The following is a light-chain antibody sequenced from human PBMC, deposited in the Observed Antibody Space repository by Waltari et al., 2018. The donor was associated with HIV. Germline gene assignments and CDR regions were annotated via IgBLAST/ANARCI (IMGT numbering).Light chain of an antibody. V-gene: IGKV3-11*01. CDR3: QQRSYWPPYT. J-gene: IGKJ2*01. CDR2: DAA. CDR1: QSVSSY. Sequence: EIVLTQSPATLSLSPGERATLSCRASQSVSSYLSWYQQQPGQAPRLLIYDAANRATGIPARFSASGSGTDFTLTISSLEPEDFAVYYCQQRSYWPPYTFGQGTRLEIK.